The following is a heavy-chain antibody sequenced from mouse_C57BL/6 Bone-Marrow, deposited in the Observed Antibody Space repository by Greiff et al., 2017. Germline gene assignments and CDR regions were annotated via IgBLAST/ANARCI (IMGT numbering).Heavy chain of an antibody. D-gene: IGHD2-3*01. CDR3: ARSSDGYSYAMDY. J-gene: IGHJ4*01. CDR1: GFTFTDYY. V-gene: IGHV7-3*01. CDR2: IRNKANGYTT. Sequence: EVKLMESGGGLVQPGGSLSLSCAASGFTFTDYYMSWVRQPPGKALEWLGFIRNKANGYTTEYSASVKGRFTISRDNSQSILYLQRNALSAEDSATYCCARSSDGYSYAMDYWGQGTSVTVSS.